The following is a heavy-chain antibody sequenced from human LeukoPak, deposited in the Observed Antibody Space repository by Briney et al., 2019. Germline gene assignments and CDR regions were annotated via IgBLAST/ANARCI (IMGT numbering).Heavy chain of an antibody. CDR3: ARTPDYYGSGSYFIAYFDY. CDR2: IFNRGST. J-gene: IGHJ4*02. CDR1: GGYISTYY. V-gene: IGHV4-59*12. Sequence: SETLSLTCTVSGGYISTYYWSWIRQPPGKGLEWIGHIFNRGSTDYNPSLKSRVTISVDTSKNQFSLKLSSVTAADTAVYYCARTPDYYGSGSYFIAYFDYWGQGTLVTVSS. D-gene: IGHD3-10*01.